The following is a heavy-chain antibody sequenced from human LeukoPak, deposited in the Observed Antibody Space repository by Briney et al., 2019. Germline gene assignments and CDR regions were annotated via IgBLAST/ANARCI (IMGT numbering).Heavy chain of an antibody. Sequence: GGSLRLSCAASGFTFSSYGVHWVRQAPGKGLEWVAVIWYDGSHKYYADSVKGRFTISRDNAKNSLYLQMNSLRDEDTALYYCARVPYSTGAFDYWGQGTLVTVSS. CDR1: GFTFSSYG. V-gene: IGHV3-33*01. D-gene: IGHD6-19*01. J-gene: IGHJ4*02. CDR2: IWYDGSHK. CDR3: ARVPYSTGAFDY.